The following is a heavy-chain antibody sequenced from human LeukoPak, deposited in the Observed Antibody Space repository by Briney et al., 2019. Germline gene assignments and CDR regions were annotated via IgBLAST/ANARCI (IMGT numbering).Heavy chain of an antibody. CDR1: GGSISSGGYY. CDR2: IYHSGST. CDR3: ARVRYSSSNWFDP. J-gene: IGHJ5*02. Sequence: PSETLSLTCTVSGGSISSGGYYWSWIRQPPGKGLEWIGYIYHSGSTYYNPSLKSRVTISVDRSKNQFSLKLSSVTAADTAVYYCARVRYSSSNWFDPWGQGTLVTVSS. D-gene: IGHD6-6*01. V-gene: IGHV4-30-2*01.